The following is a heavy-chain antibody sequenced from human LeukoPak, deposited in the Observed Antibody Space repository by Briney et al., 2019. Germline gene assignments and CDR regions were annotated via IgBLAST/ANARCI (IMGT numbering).Heavy chain of an antibody. CDR3: ARDSPDGSGTYYNDSPDY. D-gene: IGHD3-10*01. J-gene: IGHJ4*02. CDR2: INPNSGGT. Sequence: ASVKVSCKASGYTFTGYYMHWVRQAPGQGLEWMGWINPNSGGTNYAQKFQGRVTMTRDTSISTAYMELSRLRSDDTAIYYCARDSPDGSGTYYNDSPDYWGQGTLVTVSS. CDR1: GYTFTGYY. V-gene: IGHV1-2*02.